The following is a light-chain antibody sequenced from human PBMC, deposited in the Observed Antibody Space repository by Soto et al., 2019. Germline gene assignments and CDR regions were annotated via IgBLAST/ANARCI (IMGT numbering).Light chain of an antibody. CDR1: QRINNW. Sequence: PSTLSAAVGDRVTITCRASQRINNWLAWYQQKPGKAPKVLIFDASSLESGVPSRFSGSGSGTEFTLTISRLEPEDFAVYYCQQYGSSPRTFGQGTKVDIK. CDR3: QQYGSSPRT. J-gene: IGKJ1*01. V-gene: IGKV1-5*01. CDR2: DAS.